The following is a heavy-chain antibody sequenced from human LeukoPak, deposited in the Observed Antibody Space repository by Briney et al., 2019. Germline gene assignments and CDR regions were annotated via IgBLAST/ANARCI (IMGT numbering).Heavy chain of an antibody. V-gene: IGHV4-38-2*02. CDR1: GYSISRGYY. CDR2: IYHRGNT. D-gene: IGHD3/OR15-3a*01. J-gene: IGHJ4*02. CDR3: ARLLWTTGNFDY. Sequence: SETLSLTCSVSGYSISRGYYWGWIRQTPGKGLEWIANIYHRGNTYYNPSLKSRVFISVDTSKNQFSLRLNFVTAADTAVYYRARLLWTTGNFDYWGQGTLVIVSS.